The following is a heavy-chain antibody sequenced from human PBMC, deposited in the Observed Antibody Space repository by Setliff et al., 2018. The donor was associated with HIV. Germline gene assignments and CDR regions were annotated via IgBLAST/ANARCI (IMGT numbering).Heavy chain of an antibody. Sequence: GGSLRLSCAASGFTFSSYWMHWVRQAPGKGLVWVSRINSDGSSTSYADSVKGRFTISRDNSRNTLYLQMNSLRAEDTAVYYCARDQVANYYGSGIDYWGQGTLVTVSS. D-gene: IGHD3-10*01. CDR3: ARDQVANYYGSGIDY. CDR2: INSDGSST. V-gene: IGHV3-74*01. J-gene: IGHJ4*02. CDR1: GFTFSSYW.